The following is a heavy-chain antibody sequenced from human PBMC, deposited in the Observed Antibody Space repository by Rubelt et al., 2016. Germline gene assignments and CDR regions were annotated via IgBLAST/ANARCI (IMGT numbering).Heavy chain of an antibody. CDR1: GDSITNYY. CDR3: ARRNVEKHAFDI. CDR2: YYSGST. Sequence: QVQLQESGPGLVKPSETLSLTCTVSGDSITNYYWSWIRQPPGKGLEWIGYYYSGSTTYNPSLESRVTILVDTSKNQFSLKLTSVTAADTAVYYCARRNVEKHAFDIWGQGTVVTVSS. J-gene: IGHJ3*02. D-gene: IGHD2-15*01. V-gene: IGHV4-59*08.